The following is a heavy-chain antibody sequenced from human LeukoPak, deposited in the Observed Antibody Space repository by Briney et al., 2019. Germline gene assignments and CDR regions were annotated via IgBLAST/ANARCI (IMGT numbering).Heavy chain of an antibody. V-gene: IGHV3-21*01. J-gene: IGHJ4*02. Sequence: GGSLRLSCAASGFSFSNCSMNWVRQAPGKGLEWVSSISSSSTYIYYADSLEGRFTISRDNVRNSLYLQMNSLRAEDTAVYYCVRASGEGASSDYFDYWGQGTRVTVSS. CDR2: ISSSSTYI. CDR1: GFSFSNCS. D-gene: IGHD4-17*01. CDR3: VRASGEGASSDYFDY.